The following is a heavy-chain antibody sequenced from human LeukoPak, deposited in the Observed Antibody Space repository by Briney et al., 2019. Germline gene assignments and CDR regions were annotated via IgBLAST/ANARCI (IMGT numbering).Heavy chain of an antibody. CDR2: INPNNGDT. CDR3: ARGYPRIIGTVAQRYDH. V-gene: IGHV1-2*02. Sequence: ASVKVSCKASGYTFTGYYMHWVRQAPGQGLEWMGWINPNNGDTSFAQKFQGRVTMTRDTSISTAYMELRSPRSDDTAVYYCARGYPRIIGTVAQRYDHWGQGTLVTVSS. CDR1: GYTFTGYY. D-gene: IGHD1-7*01. J-gene: IGHJ4*02.